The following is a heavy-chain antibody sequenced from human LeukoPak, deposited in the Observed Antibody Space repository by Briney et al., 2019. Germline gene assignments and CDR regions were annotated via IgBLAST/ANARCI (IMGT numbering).Heavy chain of an antibody. Sequence: SVKVSCKASGYTFTDFGISWVRQAPGQGLEWMGGIIPIFGTANYAQKFQGRVTITTDESTSTAYMELSSLRSEDTAVYYCARGQLERRYFDYWGQGTLVTVSS. CDR2: IIPIFGTA. D-gene: IGHD1-1*01. CDR3: ARGQLERRYFDY. J-gene: IGHJ4*02. CDR1: GYTFTDFG. V-gene: IGHV1-69*05.